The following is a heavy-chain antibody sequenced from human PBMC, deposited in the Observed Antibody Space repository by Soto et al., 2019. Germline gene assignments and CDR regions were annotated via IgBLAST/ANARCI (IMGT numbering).Heavy chain of an antibody. D-gene: IGHD3-16*01. CDR3: AGQGVGAIPGIVDV. CDR2: MHYVGNR. Sequence: QVQLQVSGPGLVKPSETLSLTCSVSGGSISSYYCILFRQPPGKGLEWIGHMHYVGNRDYKPTLRGPGSLSVETVQKTFCLDLLSVSPARTALFYCAGQGVGAIPGIVDVWGQGTTVTVSS. J-gene: IGHJ6*02. CDR1: GGSISSYY. V-gene: IGHV4-59*08.